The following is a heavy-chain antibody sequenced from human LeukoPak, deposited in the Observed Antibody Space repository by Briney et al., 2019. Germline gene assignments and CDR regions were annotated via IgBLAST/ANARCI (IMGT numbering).Heavy chain of an antibody. J-gene: IGHJ4*02. V-gene: IGHV3-21*01. CDR3: AREGDFGVVTTFDY. CDR1: GFTFSSYS. CDR2: ISSSSSYI. Sequence: PGGSLRLSCAASGFTFSSYSMNWVRQAPGKELEWVSSISSSSSYIYYADSVKGRFTISRDNAKNSLYLQMNSLRAEDTAVYYCAREGDFGVVTTFDYWGQGTLVTVSS. D-gene: IGHD3-3*01.